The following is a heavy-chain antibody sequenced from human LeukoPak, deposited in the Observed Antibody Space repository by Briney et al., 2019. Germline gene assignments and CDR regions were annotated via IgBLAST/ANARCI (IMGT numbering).Heavy chain of an antibody. CDR1: GGSVSSYY. D-gene: IGHD7-27*01. Sequence: SETLSLTCTVSGGSVSSYYWSWIRQTPEKGLEWIGYMSYSGRTDYGPSLKSRVTMSVDTSKNQFSLKMSYVTAADTAVYYCATRKLGNDYWGQGTLVTVSS. CDR3: ATRKLGNDY. CDR2: MSYSGRT. V-gene: IGHV4-59*02. J-gene: IGHJ4*02.